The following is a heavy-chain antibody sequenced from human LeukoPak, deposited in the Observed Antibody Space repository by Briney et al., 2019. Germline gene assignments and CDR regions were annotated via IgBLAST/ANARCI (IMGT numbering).Heavy chain of an antibody. D-gene: IGHD1-26*01. J-gene: IGHJ3*02. CDR2: IWYDGSNK. Sequence: PGGSLRLSCAASGFTFSSYAMHWVRQAPGKGLEWVAVIWYDGSNKYYVDSVKGRFTISRDNSKNTLYLQMNSLRAEDTAVYYCARDRGTEWEPPGAFDIWGQGTMVTVSS. V-gene: IGHV3-33*08. CDR1: GFTFSSYA. CDR3: ARDRGTEWEPPGAFDI.